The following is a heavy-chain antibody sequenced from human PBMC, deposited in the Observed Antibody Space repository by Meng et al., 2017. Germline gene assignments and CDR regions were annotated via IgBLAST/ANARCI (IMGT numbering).Heavy chain of an antibody. CDR1: GGSFSGYY. CDR2: INHSGST. Sequence: QVQLQQWGAGLVKPSETLSLTCAVYGGSFSGYYWSWIRQPPGKGLEWIGEINHSGSTNYNPSLKSRVTISVDTSKNQFSLKLSSVTAADTAVYYCARRGIAARPFYYWGQGTLVTASS. D-gene: IGHD6-6*01. V-gene: IGHV4-34*01. J-gene: IGHJ4*02. CDR3: ARRGIAARPFYY.